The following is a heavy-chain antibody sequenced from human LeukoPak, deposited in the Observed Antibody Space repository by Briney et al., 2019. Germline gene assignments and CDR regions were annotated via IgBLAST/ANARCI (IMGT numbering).Heavy chain of an antibody. CDR3: ASYDSSGYYYSYFDY. D-gene: IGHD3-22*01. V-gene: IGHV3-30*03. CDR1: GLPFSVYG. CDR2: MAYDGNKK. J-gene: IGHJ4*02. Sequence: GGSLRLSCAASGLPFSVYGIHWVRQAAGKGLEWVALMAYDGNKKHYADSVKGRFTISRDNAKNSLYLQMNSLRAEDTAVYYCASYDSSGYYYSYFDYWGQGTLVTVSS.